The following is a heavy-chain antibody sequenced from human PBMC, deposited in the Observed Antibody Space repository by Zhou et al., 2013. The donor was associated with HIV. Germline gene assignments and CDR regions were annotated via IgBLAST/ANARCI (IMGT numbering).Heavy chain of an antibody. Sequence: QVQLVQSGAEVKRPGASVKVSCKASGYTLTGFGVSWVRQAPGQGLEWMGWISSYNGNTNYAQNFQGRLTMATDTSTSTAYLELSSLRSDDTAVYYCARDQPKPYYYDSRGYYYNGHNWFDPWGQGTLVTVSS. CDR3: ARDQPKPYYYDSRGYYYNGHNWFDP. CDR2: ISSYNGNT. CDR1: GYTLTGFG. V-gene: IGHV1-18*01. D-gene: IGHD3-22*01. J-gene: IGHJ5*02.